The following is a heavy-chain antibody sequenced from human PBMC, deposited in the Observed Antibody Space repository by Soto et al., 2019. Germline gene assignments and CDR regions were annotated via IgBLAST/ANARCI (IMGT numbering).Heavy chain of an antibody. D-gene: IGHD2-15*01. CDR2: ISSSSSYI. V-gene: IGHV3-21*01. CDR3: ARDSQYCSGGSCSPSYGMDV. CDR1: GFLFSNFG. J-gene: IGHJ6*02. Sequence: PGGSLRLSCAASGFLFSNFGMHWVRQAPGKGLEWVSSISSSSSYIYYADSVKGRFTISRDNAKNSLYLQMNSLRAEDTAVYYCARDSQYCSGGSCSPSYGMDVWGQGTTVTVSS.